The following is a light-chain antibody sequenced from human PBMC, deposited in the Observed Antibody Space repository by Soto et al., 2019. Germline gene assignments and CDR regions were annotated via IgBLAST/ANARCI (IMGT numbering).Light chain of an antibody. CDR1: QSVSSSF. V-gene: IGKV3-20*01. CDR2: GAS. Sequence: EILLTHSPGTLSLSPGERATLSCRASQSVSSSFLAWYQQKPGQAPRLLIYGASSRTTGIPDRFSGSGSGTDFTLTISRLEPEDFAVYCCQQYNDWWTFGQGTKVDIK. CDR3: QQYNDWWT. J-gene: IGKJ1*01.